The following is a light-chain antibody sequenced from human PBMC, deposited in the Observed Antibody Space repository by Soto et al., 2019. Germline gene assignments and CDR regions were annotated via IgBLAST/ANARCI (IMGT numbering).Light chain of an antibody. CDR1: QSLLHSNGYNY. CDR3: MQGVQMSTIT. V-gene: IGKV2-28*01. CDR2: LGS. Sequence: DFVMTQSPLSLLVTLGEPASISCRFIQSLLHSNGYNYLDWYLQKPGQSPQLMIYLGSNRASGVPVRFSGSGSGTDFTLNISRVEAEDVGLYYCMQGVQMSTITFGQGTRLEIK. J-gene: IGKJ5*01.